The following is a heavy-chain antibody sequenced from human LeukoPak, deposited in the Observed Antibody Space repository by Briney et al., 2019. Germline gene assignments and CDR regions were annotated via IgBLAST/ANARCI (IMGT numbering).Heavy chain of an antibody. J-gene: IGHJ4*02. CDR1: GFTFSGSA. D-gene: IGHD1-14*01. CDR3: ARSSMTTPFDY. V-gene: IGHV3-73*01. CDR2: IRNKANSYAT. Sequence: GGSLRLSCAASGFTFSGSAMHWVRQASRKGLEWVGRIRNKANSYATAYSASVKGRFTISRDDSKNTAYLQMNSLKTEDTAVYYCARSSMTTPFDYWGQGTLVTVSS.